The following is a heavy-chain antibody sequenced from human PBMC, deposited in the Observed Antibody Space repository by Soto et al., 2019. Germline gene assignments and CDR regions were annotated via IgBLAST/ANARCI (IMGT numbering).Heavy chain of an antibody. Sequence: EVQLVESGGGLVQPGGSLRLSCAASGFTFSTYWMHWVRQPPGKGLVWVSRINNDGSNTAYADSVKGRFTISRDNAQSTLYLQMNSLRAEDTAVYYCARDPLIGTTDYGFDVWGHGTTVSVSS. CDR3: ARDPLIGTTDYGFDV. CDR1: GFTFSTYW. D-gene: IGHD1-1*01. J-gene: IGHJ6*02. CDR2: INNDGSNT. V-gene: IGHV3-74*01.